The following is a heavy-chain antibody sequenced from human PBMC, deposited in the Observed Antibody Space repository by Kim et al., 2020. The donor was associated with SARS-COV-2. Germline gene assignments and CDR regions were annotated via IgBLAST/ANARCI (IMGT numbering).Heavy chain of an antibody. CDR2: ISGSGGST. V-gene: IGHV3-23*01. D-gene: IGHD1-26*01. Sequence: GGSLRLSCAASGFTFSSYAMSWVRQAPGKGLEWVSAISGSGGSTYYADSLKGRFTISRDNSKNTLYLQMNSLGAEDTAVYYCAKHPGVGRYFYVDYWGQGTLVTVSS. J-gene: IGHJ4*02. CDR1: GFTFSSYA. CDR3: AKHPGVGRYFYVDY.